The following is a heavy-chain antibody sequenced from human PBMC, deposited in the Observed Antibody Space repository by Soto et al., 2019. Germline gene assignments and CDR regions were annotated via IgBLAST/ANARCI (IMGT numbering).Heavy chain of an antibody. J-gene: IGHJ4*02. CDR2: IYHSGST. Sequence: LTCAVSGGSISSGGYSWSWIRQPPGKGLEWIGYIYHSGSTYYNPSLKSRVTISVDRSKNQFSLKLSSVTAADTAVYYCARGYCSSTSCYKSLEPYFDYWGQGTLVTVSS. CDR3: ARGYCSSTSCYKSLEPYFDY. V-gene: IGHV4-30-2*01. D-gene: IGHD2-2*02. CDR1: GGSISSGGYS.